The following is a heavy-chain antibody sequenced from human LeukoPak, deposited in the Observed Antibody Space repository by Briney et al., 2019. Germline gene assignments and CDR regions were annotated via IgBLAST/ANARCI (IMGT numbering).Heavy chain of an antibody. J-gene: IGHJ3*02. D-gene: IGHD3-22*01. CDR1: GFTFGSYA. V-gene: IGHV3-23*01. CDR2: SSGNGGST. CDR3: ARAPDGYEAFDI. Sequence: GGSLRLSCASSGFTFGSYAMCWVRQAPGKGLEWVSTSSGNGGSTFYADSVKGRFTISRDNSKNTVYLLMNSLRAEDTAVYYCARAPDGYEAFDIWGQGTMVTVSS.